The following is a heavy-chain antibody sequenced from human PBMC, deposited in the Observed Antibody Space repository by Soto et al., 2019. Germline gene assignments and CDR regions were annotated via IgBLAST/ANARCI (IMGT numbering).Heavy chain of an antibody. V-gene: IGHV4-59*08. CDR3: ARHEGLYCSSTSCYQVSYFDY. J-gene: IGHJ4*02. D-gene: IGHD2-2*01. CDR1: GGSISSCY. Sequence: PSETLSLTCTVSGGSISSCYWSWIRQPPGKGLEWIGYIYYSGSTNYNPSLKSRVTISVDTSKNQFSLKLSSVTAADTAVYYCARHEGLYCSSTSCYQVSYFDYWGQGTLVTVSS. CDR2: IYYSGST.